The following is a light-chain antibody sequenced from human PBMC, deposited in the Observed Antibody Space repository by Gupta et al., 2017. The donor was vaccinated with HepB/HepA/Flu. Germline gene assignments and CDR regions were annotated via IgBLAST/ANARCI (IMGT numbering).Light chain of an antibody. J-gene: IGLJ2*01. CDR1: RSNIGDYDY. CDR2: NVS. CDR3: SSHITTSTL. V-gene: IGLV2-14*03. Sequence: QSALTQPASVSGSPGQSITISCTGTRSNIGDYDYVSWYQQYPHRAPKLIIYNVSHRPSGVSYRFSGSKSGNTASLTISGLRPEDEAIYHCSSHITTSTLFGGGTELTVL.